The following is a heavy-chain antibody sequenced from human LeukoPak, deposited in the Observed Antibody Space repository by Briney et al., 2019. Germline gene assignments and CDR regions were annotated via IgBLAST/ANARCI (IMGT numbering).Heavy chain of an antibody. CDR2: IKQDGSEK. CDR1: GFTFSSYW. Sequence: GGSLRLSCAASGFTFSSYWVSWVRQAPGKGLEWVANIKQDGSEKYYVDSVKGRFTISRDNAKNSLYLQMNSLRAEDTAVYYCARDLTVNYYYYMDVWGKGTTVTVSS. J-gene: IGHJ6*03. V-gene: IGHV3-7*01. CDR3: ARDLTVNYYYYMDV. D-gene: IGHD4-17*01.